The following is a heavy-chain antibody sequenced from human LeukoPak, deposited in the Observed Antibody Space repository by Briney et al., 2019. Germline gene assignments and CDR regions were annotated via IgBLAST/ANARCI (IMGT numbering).Heavy chain of an antibody. D-gene: IGHD1-14*01. J-gene: IGHJ4*02. V-gene: IGHV5-51*01. CDR2: IYPRDSDT. Sequence: GESLKISCKGSGYSFSSYWIGWVRQMPGKGLEWLGIIYPRDSDTRYSPSYQGQVTISADKSISTAYLQWSSLKASDTAMYYCARRISVYYFDYWGQGTLVTVSS. CDR1: GYSFSSYW. CDR3: ARRISVYYFDY.